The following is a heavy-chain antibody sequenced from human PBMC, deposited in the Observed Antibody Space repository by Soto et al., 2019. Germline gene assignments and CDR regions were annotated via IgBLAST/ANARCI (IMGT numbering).Heavy chain of an antibody. CDR2: ISSSSSTI. CDR1: GFTFSSYS. D-gene: IGHD2-2*01. CDR3: ARENPYCSSTSCYPYFDY. Sequence: GGSLRLSCAASGFTFSSYSMNWVRQAPGKGLEWVSYISSSSSTIYYADSVKGRFTISRDNAKNSLYLQMNSLRAEDTAVYYCARENPYCSSTSCYPYFDYWGQGTLVTVSS. V-gene: IGHV3-48*01. J-gene: IGHJ4*02.